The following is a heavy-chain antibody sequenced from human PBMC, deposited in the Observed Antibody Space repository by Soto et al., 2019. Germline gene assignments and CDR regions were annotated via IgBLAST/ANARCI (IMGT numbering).Heavy chain of an antibody. V-gene: IGHV3-23*01. CDR1: GFTFSSYA. Sequence: EVQLLESGGGLVQPGGSLRLSCAASGFTFSSYAMSWVRQAPGKGLEWVSAISGSGGSTYYADSVKGRFTISRDNSKNTLYLPMNSLRAEDTAVYYCAKLSRVDIVVVVAAPNWFDPWGQGTLVTVSS. D-gene: IGHD2-15*01. CDR3: AKLSRVDIVVVVAAPNWFDP. J-gene: IGHJ5*02. CDR2: ISGSGGST.